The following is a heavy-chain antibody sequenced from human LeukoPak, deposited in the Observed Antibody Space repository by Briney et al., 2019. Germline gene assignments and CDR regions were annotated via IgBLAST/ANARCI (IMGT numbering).Heavy chain of an antibody. V-gene: IGHV3-9*01. CDR1: GFTVSSNY. CDR3: AKDKWELPEYYFDY. CDR2: ISWNSGSI. J-gene: IGHJ4*02. D-gene: IGHD1-26*01. Sequence: GGSLRLSCAASGFTVSSNYMSWVRQAPGKGLEWVSGISWNSGSIGYADSVKGRFTISRDNAKNSLYLQMNSLRAEDTALYYCAKDKWELPEYYFDYWGQGTLVTVSS.